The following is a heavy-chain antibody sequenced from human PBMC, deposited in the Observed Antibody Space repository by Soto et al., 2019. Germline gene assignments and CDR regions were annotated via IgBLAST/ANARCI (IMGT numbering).Heavy chain of an antibody. J-gene: IGHJ2*01. Sequence: QVQLVQSGAEVKKPGSSVTVSCKASGGTFSSYTISWVRQAPGQGLEWMGGIIPIFGTANYAQKFQGRVTITEDESTSTAYKELSSLGSEGTAVYYCARGNHRWLQLWYFDLWGRGTLVTVSS. V-gene: IGHV1-69*12. D-gene: IGHD5-12*01. CDR1: GGTFSSYT. CDR2: IIPIFGTA. CDR3: ARGNHRWLQLWYFDL.